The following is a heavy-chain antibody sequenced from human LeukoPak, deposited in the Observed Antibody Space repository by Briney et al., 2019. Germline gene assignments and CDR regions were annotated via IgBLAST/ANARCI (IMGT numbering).Heavy chain of an antibody. CDR2: ISRHNGDT. Sequence: ASVKVSCKASGYSFTNYGISWVRQAPGQGREWVGWISRHNGDTNYAQRFQGRVTMTTDTSTTTAYMELRSLRFDDTAVYYCARDLVAIVPEPGGFDYWGQGTLVTVSS. J-gene: IGHJ4*02. CDR3: ARDLVAIVPEPGGFDY. V-gene: IGHV1-18*01. D-gene: IGHD2/OR15-2a*01. CDR1: GYSFTNYG.